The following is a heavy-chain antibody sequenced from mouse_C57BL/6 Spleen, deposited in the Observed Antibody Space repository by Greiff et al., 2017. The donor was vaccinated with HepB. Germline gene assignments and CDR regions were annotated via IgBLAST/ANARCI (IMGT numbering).Heavy chain of an antibody. Sequence: EVKLMESGPGLVKPSQSLSLTCSVTGYSITSGYYWNWIRQFPGNKLEWMGYISYDGSNNYNPSLKNRISITRDTSKNQFFLKLNSVTTEDTATYYCARGDDYDKDAMDYWGQGTSVTVSS. D-gene: IGHD2-4*01. V-gene: IGHV3-6*01. J-gene: IGHJ4*01. CDR1: GYSITSGYY. CDR2: ISYDGSN. CDR3: ARGDDYDKDAMDY.